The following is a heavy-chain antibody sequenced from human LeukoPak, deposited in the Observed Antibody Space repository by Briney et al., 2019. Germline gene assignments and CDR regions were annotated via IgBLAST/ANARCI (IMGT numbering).Heavy chain of an antibody. CDR1: GITVSKYW. CDR2: IHSDGSTT. J-gene: IGHJ6*02. V-gene: IGHV3-74*01. CDR3: TRDANHYGGMDV. Sequence: GGSLRLSCAVSGITVSKYWMHWVRQVPGKGLVWVSRIHSDGSTTDYADSVKGRFTITRDSAKNTLYLEMNSLRVEDTAAYYCTRDANHYGGMDVWGQGTTVTVSS.